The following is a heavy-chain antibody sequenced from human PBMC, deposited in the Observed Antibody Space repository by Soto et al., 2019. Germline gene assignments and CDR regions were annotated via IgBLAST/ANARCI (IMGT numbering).Heavy chain of an antibody. CDR3: ATFRDDFWSGYWV. CDR1: GYTFTGYY. J-gene: IGHJ4*02. V-gene: IGHV1-2*04. D-gene: IGHD3-3*01. CDR2: INPNSGGT. Sequence: ASVKVSCKASGYTFTGYYMHWVRQAPGQGLEWMGWINPNSGGTNYAQKFQGWVTMTRDTSISTAYMELSRLRSDDTAVYYCATFRDDFWSGYWVWGQGTLVTVSS.